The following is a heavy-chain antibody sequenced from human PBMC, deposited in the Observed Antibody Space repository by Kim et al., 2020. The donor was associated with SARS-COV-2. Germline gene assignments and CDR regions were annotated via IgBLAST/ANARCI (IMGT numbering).Heavy chain of an antibody. Sequence: ASVKVSCKASGYTFTSYAMHWVRQAPGQRLEWMGWINAGNGNTKYSQKFQGRVTITRDTSASTAYMELSSLRSEDTAVYYCARGGLLWFGELFPDSNYGMDVWGQGTTVTVSS. V-gene: IGHV1-3*01. CDR1: GYTFTSYA. CDR3: ARGGLLWFGELFPDSNYGMDV. J-gene: IGHJ6*02. CDR2: INAGNGNT. D-gene: IGHD3-10*01.